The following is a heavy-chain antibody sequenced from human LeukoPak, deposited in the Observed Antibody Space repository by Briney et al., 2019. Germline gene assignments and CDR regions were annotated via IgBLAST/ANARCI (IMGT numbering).Heavy chain of an antibody. D-gene: IGHD3-22*01. CDR3: ARDAHYDSSGYYFNFDY. J-gene: IGHJ4*02. V-gene: IGHV1-18*01. CDR2: ISAYNGNT. Sequence: GASVKVSCKASGYTFTSYGISWVRQAPGQGLEWMGWISAYNGNTNYAQKLQGRVTMTTDTSTSTAYMELRSLRSDDTAVYYCARDAHYDSSGYYFNFDYWGQGTLVTVSS. CDR1: GYTFTSYG.